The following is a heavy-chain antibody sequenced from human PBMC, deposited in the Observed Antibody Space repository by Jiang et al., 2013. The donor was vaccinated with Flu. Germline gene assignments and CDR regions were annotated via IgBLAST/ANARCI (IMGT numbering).Heavy chain of an antibody. D-gene: IGHD3-10*01. CDR1: GDSVSSNSAA. V-gene: IGHV6-1*01. CDR3: VRETLQYYYGFFDY. J-gene: IGHJ4*02. CDR2: TYYRSKWYN. Sequence: SLTCAISGDSVSSNSAAWNWIRQSPSRGLEWLGRTYYRSKWYNDYAVSVKSRITINPDTSKSQFSLQLSSVTPEDTAVYYCVRETLQYYYGFFDYWGQGSLVTVSS.